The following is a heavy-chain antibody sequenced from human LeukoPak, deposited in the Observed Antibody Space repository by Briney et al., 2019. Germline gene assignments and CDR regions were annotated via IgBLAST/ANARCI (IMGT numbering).Heavy chain of an antibody. CDR2: IYYSGST. J-gene: IGHJ4*02. V-gene: IGHV4-59*08. D-gene: IGHD3-22*01. CDR3: ARLGALYYYDSSGYYYPGSFDY. CDR1: GGSISSYF. Sequence: PSETLSLACTGSGGSISSYFWSWIRQPPGKGLEGIWYIYYSGSTNYNPSLKSRVTISVDTSKNQFSLKLSSVTAADTAVYYCARLGALYYYDSSGYYYPGSFDYSGQGTLVTVSS.